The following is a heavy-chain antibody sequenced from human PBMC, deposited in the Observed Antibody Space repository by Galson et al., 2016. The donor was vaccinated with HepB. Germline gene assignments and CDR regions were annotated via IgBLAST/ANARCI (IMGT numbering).Heavy chain of an antibody. J-gene: IGHJ4*02. CDR2: IKSKSAGATT. D-gene: IGHD6-19*01. CDR3: TPESPGWGEVYDY. CDR1: GFTFWNTW. Sequence: SLRLSCAASGFTFWNTWLNWVRQVPGKGLEWIGRIKSKSAGATTDHAAPVKGRFTVSRDDSKNTVYLQMNSLKNEDTGVYYCTPESPGWGEVYDYWGQGTLVIVSS. V-gene: IGHV3-15*01.